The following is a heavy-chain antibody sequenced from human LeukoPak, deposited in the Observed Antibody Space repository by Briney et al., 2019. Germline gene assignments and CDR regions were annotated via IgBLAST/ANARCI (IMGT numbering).Heavy chain of an antibody. CDR2: IRYDGSNK. CDR3: AKDSGILWFGELSGHFDY. V-gene: IGHV3-30*02. Sequence: GGSLRLSCAASGFTFSNYGMHWVRQAPGKGLEWVTFIRYDGSNKYYADSVKGRFTISRDNSKNTLYLQMNSLRAVDTAVYYCAKDSGILWFGELSGHFDYWGQGTLVTVSS. J-gene: IGHJ4*02. CDR1: GFTFSNYG. D-gene: IGHD3-10*01.